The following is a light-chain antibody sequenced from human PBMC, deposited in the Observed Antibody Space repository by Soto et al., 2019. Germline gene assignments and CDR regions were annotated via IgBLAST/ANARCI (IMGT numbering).Light chain of an antibody. CDR3: ASWDDSLSGHVV. CDR1: SSKIGSNY. Sequence: QSVLTQPPSASGTPGQRVTISCSGSSSKIGSNYVYWYQQLPGTAPKLLIYRNNQRPSGVPDRLYGSKSGTSASLAISGLRSDDEAYYYCASWDDSLSGHVVFAGGTKLTVL. CDR2: RNN. J-gene: IGLJ2*01. V-gene: IGLV1-47*01.